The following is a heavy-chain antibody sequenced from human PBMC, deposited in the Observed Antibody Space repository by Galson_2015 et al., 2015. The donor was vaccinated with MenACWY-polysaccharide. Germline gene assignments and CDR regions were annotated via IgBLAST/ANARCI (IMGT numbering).Heavy chain of an antibody. J-gene: IGHJ6*02. CDR2: INPSGGST. D-gene: IGHD4-17*01. CDR3: ARGPMTTVTPNYYYYGMDV. Sequence: SVKVSCKASGYTFTSYYMHWVRQAPGQGLEWMGIINPSGGSTSYAQKFQGRVTMTRDTSTSTVYMELSSLRSEDTAVYYCARGPMTTVTPNYYYYGMDVWGQGTTVTVSS. CDR1: GYTFTSYY. V-gene: IGHV1-46*01.